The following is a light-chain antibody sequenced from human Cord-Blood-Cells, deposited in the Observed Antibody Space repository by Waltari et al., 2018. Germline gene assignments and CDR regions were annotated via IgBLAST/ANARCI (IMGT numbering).Light chain of an antibody. CDR2: GKN. CDR3: SSRDSSGNHRV. V-gene: IGLV3-19*01. J-gene: IGLJ3*02. CDR1: SPRSYY. Sequence: SSELTQDPAVSVGLGQTVRITCQGASPRSYYTSGYQQKPGQAPVLVIYGKNNRPTGIPDRFSGSSSGNTASLTSTGAQAEDEADYYCSSRDSSGNHRVFGGGTKLTVL.